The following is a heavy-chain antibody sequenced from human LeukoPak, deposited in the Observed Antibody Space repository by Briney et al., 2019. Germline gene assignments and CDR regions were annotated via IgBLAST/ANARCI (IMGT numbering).Heavy chain of an antibody. Sequence: GGSLRLSCAASGFTVSSNYMSWVRQAPGKGLEWVSVIYSGGSTYYADSVKGRFTISRDNSKNTLYLQMNSLRAEDTAVYYCARVHGSGSLWQRRQGGYWGQGTLVTVSS. D-gene: IGHD1-26*01. CDR2: IYSGGST. CDR3: ARVHGSGSLWQRRQGGY. CDR1: GFTVSSNY. J-gene: IGHJ4*02. V-gene: IGHV3-66*01.